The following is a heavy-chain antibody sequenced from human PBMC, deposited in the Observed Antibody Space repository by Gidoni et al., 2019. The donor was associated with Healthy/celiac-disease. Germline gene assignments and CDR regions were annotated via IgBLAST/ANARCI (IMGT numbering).Heavy chain of an antibody. D-gene: IGHD3-22*01. Sequence: EVQLVESGGGLVKPGGSLRLSCAASGFTFSNAWMSWVRQAPGKGLEWVGRIKSKTDGGTTDYAAPVKGRFTISRDDSKNTLYLQMNSLKTEDTAVYYCTTDYYDSSGYYYLHAFDIWGQGTMVTVSS. CDR3: TTDYYDSSGYYYLHAFDI. V-gene: IGHV3-15*01. CDR1: GFTFSNAW. CDR2: IKSKTDGGTT. J-gene: IGHJ3*02.